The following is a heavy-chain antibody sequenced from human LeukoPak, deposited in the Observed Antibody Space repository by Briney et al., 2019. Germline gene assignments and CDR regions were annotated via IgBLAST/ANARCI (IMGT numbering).Heavy chain of an antibody. D-gene: IGHD4-17*01. Sequence: GGSLRLSCAASGFTFSDYYMSWIRQAPGKGLEWVSYISSSGSTIYYADSVKGRFTISRDNAKNSLYLQMNSLRAEDTAVYYCARDFRATVTTAFWYYYGMDVWGQGTTATVSS. J-gene: IGHJ6*02. CDR2: ISSSGSTI. V-gene: IGHV3-11*01. CDR1: GFTFSDYY. CDR3: ARDFRATVTTAFWYYYGMDV.